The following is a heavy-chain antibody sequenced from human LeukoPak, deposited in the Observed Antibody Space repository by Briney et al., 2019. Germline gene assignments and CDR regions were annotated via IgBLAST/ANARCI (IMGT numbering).Heavy chain of an antibody. CDR2: LNWNGGNT. D-gene: IGHD2-2*01. Sequence: GSLRLSCAGSGYIFGDYGMIWVRQAPGKGLEWVSGLNWNGGNTEYADSVRGRFTISRDNAKKSLFLQMDSLRVEDTALYYCARDTAVGGFYQNTFELWGQGTMVTVSS. V-gene: IGHV3-20*04. CDR3: ARDTAVGGFYQNTFEL. J-gene: IGHJ3*01. CDR1: GYIFGDYG.